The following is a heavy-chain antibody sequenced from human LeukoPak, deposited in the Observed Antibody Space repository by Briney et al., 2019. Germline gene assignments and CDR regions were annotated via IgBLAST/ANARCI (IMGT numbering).Heavy chain of an antibody. CDR2: IFTGGST. Sequence: GGSLRLSCAASGLSVSSNYMSWVRQAPGKGLEWVSFIFTGGSTYYADSLKGRFTIYRDTSKNTLYLQMNSLRGDDTAVYYCASVDHWPRRGGFDIWGQGTMVTVSP. CDR1: GLSVSSNY. J-gene: IGHJ3*02. CDR3: ASVDHWPRRGGFDI. V-gene: IGHV3-53*01. D-gene: IGHD2-15*01.